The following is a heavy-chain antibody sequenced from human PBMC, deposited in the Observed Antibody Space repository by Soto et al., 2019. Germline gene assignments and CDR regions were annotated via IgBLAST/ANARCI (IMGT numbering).Heavy chain of an antibody. J-gene: IGHJ4*02. Sequence: EVQLVESGGGLVKPGGSLKPSCAASGFTFTRFSINWVGQAPGKGLEWVSSISSTTNYIYYGDPMKGRFTISRDNAKNSLYLEMNSLRAEDTAVYYCARESEDLTSNFDYWGQGTLVTVSS. CDR1: GFTFTRFS. CDR3: ARESEDLTSNFDY. CDR2: ISSTTNYI. V-gene: IGHV3-21*06.